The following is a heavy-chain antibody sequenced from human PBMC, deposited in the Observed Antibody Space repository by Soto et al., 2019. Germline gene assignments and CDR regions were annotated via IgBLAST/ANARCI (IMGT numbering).Heavy chain of an antibody. Sequence: PSETLSLTCTVSGASISTPTYYWGWIRQPPGKGLEWVGNIYSNGITFYNSSLKSRLTVFVDTSRNQFSLKLSSVTAADTATYYCERLTNNWYLDLWGRGTMVTVYS. J-gene: IGHJ2*01. CDR1: GASISTPTYY. CDR3: ERLTNNWYLDL. V-gene: IGHV4-39*01. CDR2: IYSNGIT.